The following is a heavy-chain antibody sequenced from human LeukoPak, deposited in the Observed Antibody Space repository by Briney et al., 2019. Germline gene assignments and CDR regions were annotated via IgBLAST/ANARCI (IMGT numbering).Heavy chain of an antibody. CDR2: ISYDGTNK. J-gene: IGHJ6*02. V-gene: IGHV3-30-3*01. CDR3: AREVNADYNYGMDV. D-gene: IGHD4/OR15-4a*01. Sequence: GGSLRLSCAASGPTFSSYAMHWVRQAPGKGLEWVSVISYDGTNKYYADSVKGRFTISRDNSKNTLYLQMNSLRAEDTAVYYCAREVNADYNYGMDVWGQGTTVTVSS. CDR1: GPTFSSYA.